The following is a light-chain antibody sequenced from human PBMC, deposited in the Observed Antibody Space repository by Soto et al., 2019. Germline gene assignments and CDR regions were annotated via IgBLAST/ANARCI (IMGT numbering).Light chain of an antibody. CDR2: DNN. CDR1: SSNIGNNY. CDR3: GTWDSSLSALV. Sequence: QSVLTQPPSVSAAPGQKVTISCSGSSSNIGNNYVSWYQQHPGTAPKLLIYDNNKRPSGIPDRFSGSKSGTSATLGITGLQTEDEADYYCGTWDSSLSALVFGGGTKLTVL. V-gene: IGLV1-51*01. J-gene: IGLJ2*01.